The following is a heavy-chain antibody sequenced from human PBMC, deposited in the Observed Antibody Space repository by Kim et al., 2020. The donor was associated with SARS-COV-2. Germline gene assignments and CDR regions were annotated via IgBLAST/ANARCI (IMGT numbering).Heavy chain of an antibody. V-gene: IGHV3-30*01. CDR3: ARDRRDGYNWVYFDY. D-gene: IGHD5-12*01. Sequence: DSGTGRFTSSRDNSKDTRYLQMNSLGAEDTAVYYCARDRRDGYNWVYFDYWGQGTLVTVSS. J-gene: IGHJ4*02.